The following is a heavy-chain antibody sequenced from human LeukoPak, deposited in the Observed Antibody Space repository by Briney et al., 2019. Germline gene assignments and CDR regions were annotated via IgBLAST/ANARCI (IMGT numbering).Heavy chain of an antibody. CDR2: ISHDSGVI. D-gene: IGHD1-1*01. J-gene: IGHJ3*02. V-gene: IGHV3-48*01. Sequence: GGSLRLSCAASGFIIGRDSMNWVRQAPGKGLEWISYISHDSGVIYYADSVRGRFTISRDNAKNSLYLQMNSLRAEDTAVYYCARDPRTDDGFDIWGQGTLVTVSS. CDR3: ARDPRTDDGFDI. CDR1: GFIIGRDS.